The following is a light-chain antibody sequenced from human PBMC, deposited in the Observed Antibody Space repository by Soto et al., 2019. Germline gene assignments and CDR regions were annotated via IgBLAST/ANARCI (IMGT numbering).Light chain of an antibody. Sequence: QSVLTQPRSVSAAPGQKVTICCSGSSSNIGNNYVSWYQQLPGTAPKLLIYDNNKRPSGIPDRFSGSKSGTSATLGITGLQTGDEADYYCGTWDSSLSAVVFGGGTKVTVL. CDR3: GTWDSSLSAVV. CDR2: DNN. V-gene: IGLV1-51*01. CDR1: SSNIGNNY. J-gene: IGLJ2*01.